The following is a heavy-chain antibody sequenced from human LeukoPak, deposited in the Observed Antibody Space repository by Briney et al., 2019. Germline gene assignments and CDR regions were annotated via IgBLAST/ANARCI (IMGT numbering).Heavy chain of an antibody. D-gene: IGHD6-13*01. J-gene: IGHJ4*02. CDR2: ISAYNGNT. CDR3: ARDIPTVAPPKTGYSSSWYGRFTPDY. Sequence: ASVKVSCKASGYTFTSYGISWVRQAPGQGLEWMGWISAYNGNTNYAQKLQGRVTMTTDTSTSTAYMELRSLRSDDTAVYYCARDIPTVAPPKTGYSSSWYGRFTPDYWGQGTLVTVSS. V-gene: IGHV1-18*01. CDR1: GYTFTSYG.